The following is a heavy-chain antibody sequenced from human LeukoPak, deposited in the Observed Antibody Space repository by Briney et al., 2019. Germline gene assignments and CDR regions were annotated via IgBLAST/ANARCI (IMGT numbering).Heavy chain of an antibody. J-gene: IGHJ3*02. Sequence: GGSLRLSCEASGFTFSRNYMTWVRQAPGKGLEWVANIKKDGGGMNYVVSMKGRLTISRDNAKSSLYLQMNSLGAEDTAVYYCARYFYNDDGYSEDAFDIWGQGTMVTVSS. V-gene: IGHV3-7*01. D-gene: IGHD3-22*01. CDR2: IKKDGGGM. CDR3: ARYFYNDDGYSEDAFDI. CDR1: GFTFSRNY.